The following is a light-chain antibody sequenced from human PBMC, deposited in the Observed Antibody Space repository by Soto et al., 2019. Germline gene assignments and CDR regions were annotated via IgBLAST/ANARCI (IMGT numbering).Light chain of an antibody. Sequence: EIVLTQSPATLSLSPGERATLSCRASQSVSSYLAWYQQKPGQAPRLLIHDASNRATGIPARFSGSGSGTDYTLTISSLVPEDFAVYYCQQRGNWPPYTFGQGTKLEIK. V-gene: IGKV3-11*01. J-gene: IGKJ2*01. CDR3: QQRGNWPPYT. CDR1: QSVSSY. CDR2: DAS.